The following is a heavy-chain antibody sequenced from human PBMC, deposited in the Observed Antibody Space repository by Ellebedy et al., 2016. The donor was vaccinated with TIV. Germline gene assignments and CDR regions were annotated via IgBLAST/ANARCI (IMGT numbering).Heavy chain of an antibody. Sequence: ASVKVSCXASGYTFTSYDINWVRQATGQGLEWMGWMNPNSGNTGCAQKFQGRVTMTRSTSISTAYMELSSLRSEDTAVYYCARDSLDSSDYVKDGFDIWGQGTMVTVSS. CDR3: ARDSLDSSDYVKDGFDI. CDR2: MNPNSGNT. J-gene: IGHJ3*02. V-gene: IGHV1-8*01. D-gene: IGHD3-22*01. CDR1: GYTFTSYD.